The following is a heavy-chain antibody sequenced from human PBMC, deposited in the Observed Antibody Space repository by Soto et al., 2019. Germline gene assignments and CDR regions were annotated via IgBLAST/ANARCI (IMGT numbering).Heavy chain of an antibody. D-gene: IGHD6-19*01. CDR3: LKDMRRAVAGDAFDV. CDR2: INWNSGNI. Sequence: EVQLVESGGGLVQPGGSLRLSCAASGFTFDDHAMHWVRQAPGKGLEWVSVINWNSGNIDFADSVKGRFTISRDNAKNSLYLQMNRLRAADTALYYCLKDMRRAVAGDAFDVWGKGTIVTVSS. V-gene: IGHV3-9*01. J-gene: IGHJ3*01. CDR1: GFTFDDHA.